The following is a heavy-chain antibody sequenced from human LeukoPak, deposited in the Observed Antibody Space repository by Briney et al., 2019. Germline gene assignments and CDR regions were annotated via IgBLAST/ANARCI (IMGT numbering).Heavy chain of an antibody. J-gene: IGHJ5*02. V-gene: IGHV3-48*01. CDR1: GFTFSSYS. CDR2: ISSSSSTI. Sequence: GGSLRLSCAASGFTFSSYSMNWVRQAPGKGLEWVSYISSSSSTIYYADSVKGRFTISRDNAKNSLYLQMNSLRAEDTAVYYCARDIAAAGLGEDNWFDPWGQGTLVTVSS. CDR3: ARDIAAAGLGEDNWFDP. D-gene: IGHD6-13*01.